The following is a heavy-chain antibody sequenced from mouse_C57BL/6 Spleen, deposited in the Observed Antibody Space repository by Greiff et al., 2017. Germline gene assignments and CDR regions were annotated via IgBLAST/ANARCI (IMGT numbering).Heavy chain of an antibody. CDR2: IHPNSGST. J-gene: IGHJ4*01. D-gene: IGHD2-14*01. CDR1: GYTFTSYW. CDR3: ARWDYRDYAMDY. Sequence: QVQLQQPGAELVKPGASVKLSCKASGYTFTSYWMHWVKQRPGQGLEWIGMIHPNSGSTNYNEKFKSKATLTVDKSSSPAYMQLSSLTSEDSAVYYCARWDYRDYAMDYWGQGTSVTVSS. V-gene: IGHV1-64*01.